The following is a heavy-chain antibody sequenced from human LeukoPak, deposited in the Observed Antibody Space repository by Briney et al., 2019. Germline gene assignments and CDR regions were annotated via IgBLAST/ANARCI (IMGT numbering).Heavy chain of an antibody. CDR3: ARGPRLYYYDSSGYGDDAFDI. J-gene: IGHJ3*02. V-gene: IGHV1-69*04. Sequence: ASVKVSCKASGGTFSSYAISWARQAPGQGLEWMGRIIPILGIANYAQKFQGRVTITADKSTSTAYMELSSLRSEDTAVYYCARGPRLYYYDSSGYGDDAFDIWGQGTMVTVSS. CDR1: GGTFSSYA. D-gene: IGHD3-22*01. CDR2: IIPILGIA.